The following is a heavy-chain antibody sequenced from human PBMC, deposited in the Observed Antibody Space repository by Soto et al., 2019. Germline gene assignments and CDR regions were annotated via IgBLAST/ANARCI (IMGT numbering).Heavy chain of an antibody. CDR3: ARDPEYLSKLAGYYFDY. J-gene: IGHJ4*02. CDR2: INSDGSST. V-gene: IGHV3-74*01. D-gene: IGHD3-16*02. Sequence: GGSLRLSCAASGFTFSSYWMHWVRQAPGKGLVWVSRINSDGSSTSYADSVKGRLTISRDNAKNTLYLQMNSLSAEDTAVYYCARDPEYLSKLAGYYFDYWGQGTLVTVSS. CDR1: GFTFSSYW.